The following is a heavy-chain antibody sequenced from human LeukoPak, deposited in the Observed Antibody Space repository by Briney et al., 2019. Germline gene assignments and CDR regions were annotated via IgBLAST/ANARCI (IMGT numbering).Heavy chain of an antibody. CDR2: IYYSGST. Sequence: PSETLSLTCTVSGGSISSYYWSWIRQPPGKGLEWIGSIYYSGSTYYNPSLKSRVTISVDTSKNQFSLKLSSVTAADTAVYYCAREGAYRTYGDYSPFDFWGQGTLVTVSS. CDR3: AREGAYRTYGDYSPFDF. CDR1: GGSISSYY. J-gene: IGHJ5*01. V-gene: IGHV4-39*07. D-gene: IGHD4-17*01.